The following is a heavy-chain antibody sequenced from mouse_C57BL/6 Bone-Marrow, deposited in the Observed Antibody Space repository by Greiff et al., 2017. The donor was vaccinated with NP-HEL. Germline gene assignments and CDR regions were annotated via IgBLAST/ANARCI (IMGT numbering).Heavy chain of an antibody. CDR3: AREVGYSNYLHVDY. CDR1: GYTFTNYW. J-gene: IGHJ2*01. CDR2: IYPGGGYT. D-gene: IGHD2-5*01. Sequence: VQLQQSGAELVRPGTSVKMSCKASGYTFTNYWIGWAKQRPGHGLEWIGDIYPGGGYTNYNEKFKGKATLTADKSSSTAYMQFSSLTSEDSAIYYCAREVGYSNYLHVDYWGQGTTLTVSS. V-gene: IGHV1-63*01.